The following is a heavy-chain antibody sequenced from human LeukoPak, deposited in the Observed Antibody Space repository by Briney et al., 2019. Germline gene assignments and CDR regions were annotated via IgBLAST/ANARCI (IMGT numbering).Heavy chain of an antibody. D-gene: IGHD1-26*01. V-gene: IGHV3-23*01. J-gene: IGHJ3*02. Sequence: PGGSLRLSCAASGFTFSSYAMSWVRQAPGKGLEWVSAISGSGGSTYYADSVKGRFTISRDNFKNTLYLQVNSLRAEDTAVYYCLGSAGYAFDIWGQGTMVTVSS. CDR3: LGSAGYAFDI. CDR1: GFTFSSYA. CDR2: ISGSGGST.